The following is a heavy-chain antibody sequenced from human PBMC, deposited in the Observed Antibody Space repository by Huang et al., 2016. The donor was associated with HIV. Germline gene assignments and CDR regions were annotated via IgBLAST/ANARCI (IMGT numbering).Heavy chain of an antibody. Sequence: QVQLVQSGPEMKKPGASVNVSCKASGYTFFTYSISWVRQAPGQGFEWMGGVSTYNGHTNYAQKFQGRLTLTTDVSTSSAYMELKNLRSDDTAVYYCARFRGPQVTLNWLDPWGQGTLVTVSS. V-gene: IGHV1-18*01. J-gene: IGHJ5*02. CDR2: VSTYNGHT. CDR3: ARFRGPQVTLNWLDP. CDR1: GYTFFTYS. D-gene: IGHD3-10*01.